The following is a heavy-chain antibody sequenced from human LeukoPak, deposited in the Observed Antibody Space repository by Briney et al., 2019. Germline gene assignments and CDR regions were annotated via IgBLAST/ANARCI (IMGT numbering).Heavy chain of an antibody. V-gene: IGHV3-43*01. D-gene: IGHD1-26*01. CDR2: ISWDSSST. Sequence: PGGSLRLSCAASGFTFDDYTMHWVRQAPGKGLEWVSLISWDSSSTYYADSVKGRFTISRDNSKNSLYLQMNSLRTEDAALYYCAKDTSLVGRKTGYFDYWGQGTLVTVSS. J-gene: IGHJ4*02. CDR3: AKDTSLVGRKTGYFDY. CDR1: GFTFDDYT.